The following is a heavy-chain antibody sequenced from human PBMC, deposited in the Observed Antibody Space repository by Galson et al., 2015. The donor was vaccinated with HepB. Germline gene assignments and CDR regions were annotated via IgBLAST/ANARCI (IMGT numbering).Heavy chain of an antibody. J-gene: IGHJ3*02. D-gene: IGHD3-3*01. CDR2: IKSKSDGETT. Sequence: SLRLSCAASGFTFSDAWMSWVRQAPGKGPEWVGRIKSKSDGETTDYAAPVKGRFSISRDDSEDTVYLQMNSLKTEDTAVYYCTTGYYSFWTGYPVNRDIFDIWGHGTMVTVSS. CDR1: GFTFSDAW. V-gene: IGHV3-15*01. CDR3: TTGYYSFWTGYPVNRDIFDI.